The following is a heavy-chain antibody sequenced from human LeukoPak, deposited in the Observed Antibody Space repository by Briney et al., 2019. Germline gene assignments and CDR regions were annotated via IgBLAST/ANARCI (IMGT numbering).Heavy chain of an antibody. CDR2: IYPGDSDT. CDR3: ARHHYHDSSGYLIDY. V-gene: IGHV5-51*01. D-gene: IGHD3-22*01. Sequence: GESLKISCKGSGYSFTSYWIGWARQMPGKGLEWMGIIYPGDSDTRYSPSFQGQVTISADKSISTAYLQWSSLKASDTAMYYCARHHYHDSSGYLIDYWGQGTLVTVSS. CDR1: GYSFTSYW. J-gene: IGHJ4*02.